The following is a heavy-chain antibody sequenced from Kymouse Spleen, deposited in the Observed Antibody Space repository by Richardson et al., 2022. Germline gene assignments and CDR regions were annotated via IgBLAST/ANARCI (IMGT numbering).Heavy chain of an antibody. V-gene: IGHV4-34*01. J-gene: IGHJ1*01. CDR3: ARGYGDYDFQH. D-gene: IGHD4-17*01. CDR1: GGSFSGYY. CDR2: INHSGST. Sequence: QVQLQQWGAGLLKPSETLSLTCAVYGGSFSGYYWSWIRQPPGKGLEWIGEINHSGSTNYNPSLKSRVTISVDTSKNQFSLKLSSVTAADTAVYYCARGYGDYDFQHWGQGTLVTVSS.